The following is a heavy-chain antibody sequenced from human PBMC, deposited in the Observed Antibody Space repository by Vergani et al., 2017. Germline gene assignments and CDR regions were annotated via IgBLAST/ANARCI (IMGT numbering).Heavy chain of an antibody. CDR2: ISGSGGST. J-gene: IGHJ6*03. Sequence: EVQLLESGGGLVQPGGSLRLSCAASGFTFSSYAMSWVRQAPGKGLEWVSAISGSGGSTYYADSVKGRFTISRDNSKNTLYLQMNSLRAEDTAVYYCAKGGGGYSSSLCDYYMDVWGKGTTVTVSS. D-gene: IGHD6-6*01. CDR1: GFTFSSYA. CDR3: AKGGGGYSSSLCDYYMDV. V-gene: IGHV3-23*01.